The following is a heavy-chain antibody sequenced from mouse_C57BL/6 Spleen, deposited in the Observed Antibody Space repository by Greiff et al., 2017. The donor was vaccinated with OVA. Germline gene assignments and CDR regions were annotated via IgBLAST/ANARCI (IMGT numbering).Heavy chain of an antibody. CDR3: ARGGYGSSPRFAY. J-gene: IGHJ3*01. CDR2: INPSNGGT. V-gene: IGHV1-53*01. D-gene: IGHD1-1*01. Sequence: VQLQQSGTELVKPGASVKLSCKASGYTFTSYWMHWVKQRPGQGLEWIGNINPSNGGTNYNEKFKSKATLTVDKSSSTAYMQLSSLTSEDSAVYYCARGGYGSSPRFAYWGQGTLVTVSA. CDR1: GYTFTSYW.